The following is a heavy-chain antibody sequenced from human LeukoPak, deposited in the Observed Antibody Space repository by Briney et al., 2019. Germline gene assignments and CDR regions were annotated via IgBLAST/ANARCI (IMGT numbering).Heavy chain of an antibody. CDR1: GFTFSSYS. D-gene: IGHD4-17*01. CDR2: ISSSSSYI. Sequence: GGSLRLSCAVSGFTFSSYSMNWVRQAPGKGLEWVSSISSSSSYIYYADSVMGRFTISRDNAKSSLYLQMNSLRAEDTAVYYCASYGDYNDAFDIWGQGTMVTVSS. V-gene: IGHV3-21*01. J-gene: IGHJ3*02. CDR3: ASYGDYNDAFDI.